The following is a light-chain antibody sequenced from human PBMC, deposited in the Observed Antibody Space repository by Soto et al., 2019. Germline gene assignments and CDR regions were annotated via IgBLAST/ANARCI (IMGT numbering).Light chain of an antibody. CDR2: GAS. CDR1: QSININY. Sequence: EIVLTQSPGTLSLSPGERATLSCRASQSININYLAWYQQKPSQGPRLLMYGASSRATGNPDRFSGRGSGTDSPLTISRQQPEAFAVYYCQQYDNSPHTFGQGTKVEIK. J-gene: IGKJ1*01. CDR3: QQYDNSPHT. V-gene: IGKV3-20*01.